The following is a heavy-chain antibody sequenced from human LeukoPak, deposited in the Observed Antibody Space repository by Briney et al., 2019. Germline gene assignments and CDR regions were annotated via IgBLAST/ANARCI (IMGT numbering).Heavy chain of an antibody. Sequence: SETLSLTCTVSGGSISSYYWSWIRLPPGKGLEWIWYIYYSGSTNYNPSLKSRVTISVDTSKNQFSLKLSSVTAADTAVYYCARGGYYYDSSGYWGAFDIWGQGTMVTVSS. D-gene: IGHD3-22*01. CDR1: GGSISSYY. J-gene: IGHJ3*02. CDR3: ARGGYYYDSSGYWGAFDI. V-gene: IGHV4-59*01. CDR2: IYYSGST.